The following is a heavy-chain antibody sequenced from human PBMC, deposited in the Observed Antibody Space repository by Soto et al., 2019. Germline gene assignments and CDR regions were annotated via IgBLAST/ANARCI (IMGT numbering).Heavy chain of an antibody. V-gene: IGHV4-4*07. Sequence: SEALSVTCTVSGGSISSYYWSWIRQPAGKGLEWIGRIYTSGSTNYNPSLKSRVTMSVDTSKNQFSLKLSSVTAADTAVYYCARGNDFWSGYSGSFGMDVWGQGTTVTVSS. D-gene: IGHD3-3*01. CDR1: GGSISSYY. CDR2: IYTSGST. CDR3: ARGNDFWSGYSGSFGMDV. J-gene: IGHJ6*01.